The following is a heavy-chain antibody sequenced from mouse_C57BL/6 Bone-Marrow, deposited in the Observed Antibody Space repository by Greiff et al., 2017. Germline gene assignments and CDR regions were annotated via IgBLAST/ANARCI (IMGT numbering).Heavy chain of an antibody. CDR1: GYTFTSYW. CDR3: ARGGPYYFDY. J-gene: IGHJ2*01. Sequence: VQLQQPGAELVRPGSPVKLSCKASGYTFTSYWMDWVKQRPGQGLEWIGNIYPSDSETHYNQKFKDKATLTVDKSSSTAYMQLSSLTSEDSAVYYCARGGPYYFDYWGQGTTLTVSS. V-gene: IGHV1-61*01. CDR2: IYPSDSET.